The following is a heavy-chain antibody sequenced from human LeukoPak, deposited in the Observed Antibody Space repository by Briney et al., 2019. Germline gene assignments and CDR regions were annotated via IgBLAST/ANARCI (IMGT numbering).Heavy chain of an antibody. V-gene: IGHV7-4-1*02. CDR1: GYTFTSYA. D-gene: IGHD3-3*01. J-gene: IGHJ4*02. Sequence: ASVKVSCKASGYTFTSYAMNWVRQAPGQGLEWMGWINTNTGNPTYAQGFTGRFVFSLDTSVSTAYLQISSLKAEDTAVYYCARVNRRGDFWSGYWPVFDYWGQGTLVTVSS. CDR2: INTNTGNP. CDR3: ARVNRRGDFWSGYWPVFDY.